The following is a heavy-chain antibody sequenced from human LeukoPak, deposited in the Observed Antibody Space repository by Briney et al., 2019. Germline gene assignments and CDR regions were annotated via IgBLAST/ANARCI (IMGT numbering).Heavy chain of an antibody. CDR2: INHSGST. J-gene: IGHJ5*02. Sequence: PSETLSLTCAVYGGSFSGYYWSWIRQPPGKGLEWIGEINHSGSTNYNPSLKSRVTISVDTSKNQFPLKLSSVTAADTAVYYCARDRRITMVRGVPANWFDPWGQGTLVTVSS. CDR3: ARDRRITMVRGVPANWFDP. V-gene: IGHV4-34*01. D-gene: IGHD3-10*01. CDR1: GGSFSGYY.